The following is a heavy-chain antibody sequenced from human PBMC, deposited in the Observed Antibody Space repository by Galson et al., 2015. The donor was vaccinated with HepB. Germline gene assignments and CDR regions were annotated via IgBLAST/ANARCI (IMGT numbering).Heavy chain of an antibody. Sequence: TLSLTCTVSGGSISSGGYYWSWIRQHPGKGLEWIGYIYYSGSTYYDPSLKSRVTISVDTSKNQFSLKLSSVTAADTAVYYCARKYSGDAFDIWGQGTMVTVSS. CDR3: ARKYSGDAFDI. D-gene: IGHD6-6*01. CDR1: GGSISSGGYY. CDR2: IYYSGST. V-gene: IGHV4-31*03. J-gene: IGHJ3*02.